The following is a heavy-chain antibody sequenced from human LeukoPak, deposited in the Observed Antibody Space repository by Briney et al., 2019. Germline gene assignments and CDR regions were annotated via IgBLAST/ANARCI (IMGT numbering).Heavy chain of an antibody. CDR1: GVSISNYY. CDR2: HSYSGGA. J-gene: IGHJ3*02. Sequence: SETLSLTCTVSGVSISNYYWNYFRQSPGKGLEWIGYHSYSGGANYNPSLESRVTISLDTSKNRLSLSLSSVTAADTAVYYCARGLIRGACDIWGHGTMVTVSS. CDR3: ARGLIRGACDI. V-gene: IGHV4-59*01. D-gene: IGHD3-16*01.